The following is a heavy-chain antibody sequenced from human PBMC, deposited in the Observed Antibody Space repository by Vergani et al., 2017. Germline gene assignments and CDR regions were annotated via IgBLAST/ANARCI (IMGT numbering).Heavy chain of an antibody. D-gene: IGHD2-2*01. CDR3: ARDKGSTGFDYYYYYMDV. J-gene: IGHJ6*03. Sequence: QVQLVQSGAEVKKPGASVTVSCKASGYTFTSYDINWVRQATGQGLEWMGWRNPNSGNTGYAQKFQGRVTMTRNTSISTAYMELSSLRSEDTAVYYCARDKGSTGFDYYYYYMDVWGKGTTVTVSS. CDR1: GYTFTSYD. V-gene: IGHV1-8*01. CDR2: RNPNSGNT.